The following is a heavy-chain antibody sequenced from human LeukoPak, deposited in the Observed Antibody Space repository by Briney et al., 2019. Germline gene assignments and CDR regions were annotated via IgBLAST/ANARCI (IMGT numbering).Heavy chain of an antibody. CDR2: IIPIFGTA. V-gene: IGHV1-69*05. D-gene: IGHD2-15*01. CDR3: ARDGLYCSGGSCYNWFDP. J-gene: IGHJ5*02. CDR1: GGTFSSYA. Sequence: SVKVSCKASGGTFSSYAISWVRQAPGRGLEWMGEIIPIFGTANYAQKFQGRVTITTDESTSTAYMELSSLRSEDTAVYYCARDGLYCSGGSCYNWFDPWGQGTLVTVSS.